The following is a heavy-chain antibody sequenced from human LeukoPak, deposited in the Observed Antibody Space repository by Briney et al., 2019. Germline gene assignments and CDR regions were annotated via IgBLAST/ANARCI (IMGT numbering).Heavy chain of an antibody. D-gene: IGHD1-7*01. J-gene: IGHJ6*03. V-gene: IGHV3-30*15. CDR2: ISYDGKSK. Sequence: GRSLRLSCVGSGFIFSNFAMHWVRQAPGKGLEWVALISYDGKSKYYADSMKDRFIISRDNSKNTLFLQMSGLRVEDTAVYYCAREEQELVRDYYYYMDVWGKGTTVTVSS. CDR1: GFIFSNFA. CDR3: AREEQELVRDYYYYMDV.